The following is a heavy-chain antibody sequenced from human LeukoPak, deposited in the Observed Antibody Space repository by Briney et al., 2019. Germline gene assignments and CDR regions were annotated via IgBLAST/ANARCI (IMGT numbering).Heavy chain of an antibody. J-gene: IGHJ5*02. CDR3: AKDPSMWAYYGETSDWFDP. Sequence: GGSLRLSCAASGFTFSSYAMSWVRLAPGKGLEWVSAISGSGGSTYYADSVKGRFTISRDNSKNTLYLQMNSLRAEDTAVYYCAKDPSMWAYYGETSDWFDPWGQGTLVTVSS. CDR2: ISGSGGST. CDR1: GFTFSSYA. V-gene: IGHV3-23*01. D-gene: IGHD4-17*01.